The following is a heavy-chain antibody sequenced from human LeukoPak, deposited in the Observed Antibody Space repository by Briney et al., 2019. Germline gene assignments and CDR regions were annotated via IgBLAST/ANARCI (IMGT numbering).Heavy chain of an antibody. D-gene: IGHD1-26*01. Sequence: PGGSLRLSCAASGFTFSSYGMHWVRQAPGKGLEGVAFIRFDGSNKYDADSVKGRFTISRDNSKNTLYLQMNSLRAEDTALYYCVLAGYSGSYSGYYFDYWGQGTLVTVSS. CDR2: IRFDGSNK. CDR1: GFTFSSYG. J-gene: IGHJ4*02. V-gene: IGHV3-30*02. CDR3: VLAGYSGSYSGYYFDY.